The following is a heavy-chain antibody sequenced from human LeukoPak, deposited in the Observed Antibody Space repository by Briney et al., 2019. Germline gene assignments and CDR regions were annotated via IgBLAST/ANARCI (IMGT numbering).Heavy chain of an antibody. D-gene: IGHD3-16*01. CDR3: ARGWVGFDY. CDR2: IKQDGSEK. J-gene: IGHJ4*02. Sequence: GGSLRLSCAASGFTFSGYWINWVRQAPGKGLEWVANIKQDGSEKYYVDSVKGRFTISRDNAKNSLYLQINSLRAEDTAVYYCARGWVGFDYWGQGTLVTVSS. V-gene: IGHV3-7*03. CDR1: GFTFSGYW.